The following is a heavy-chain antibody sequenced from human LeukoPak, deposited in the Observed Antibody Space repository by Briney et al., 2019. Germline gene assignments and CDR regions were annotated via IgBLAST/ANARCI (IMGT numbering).Heavy chain of an antibody. J-gene: IGHJ4*02. D-gene: IGHD3-10*01. CDR2: IYYSGST. V-gene: IGHV4-39*01. CDR3: ARTRYYYNSRSYGAPYYFDY. CDR1: GGSITSSSYY. Sequence: SETLSLTCAVSGGSITSSSYYWGWIRQPPGKGLEWIGSIYYSGSTYYNPSLKSRVTISVDTSKNQFSLKLSSVTAADTAVYYCARTRYYYNSRSYGAPYYFDYWGQGTLVTVSS.